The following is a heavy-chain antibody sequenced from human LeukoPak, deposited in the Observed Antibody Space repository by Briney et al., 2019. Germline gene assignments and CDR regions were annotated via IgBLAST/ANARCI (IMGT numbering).Heavy chain of an antibody. Sequence: TSETLSLTCTVSGGSISSYYWSWIRQPAGKGLGWIGRIYTSGSTNYNPSLKSRVTISVDTSKNQFSLKLSSVTAADTAVYYCARDRAQQWLVKGEFDYWGQGTLVTVSS. V-gene: IGHV4-4*07. CDR3: ARDRAQQWLVKGEFDY. CDR2: IYTSGST. D-gene: IGHD6-19*01. J-gene: IGHJ4*02. CDR1: GGSISSYY.